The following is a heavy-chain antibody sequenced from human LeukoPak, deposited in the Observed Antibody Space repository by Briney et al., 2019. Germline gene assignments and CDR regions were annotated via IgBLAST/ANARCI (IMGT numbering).Heavy chain of an antibody. CDR1: GFTFSSYG. J-gene: IGHJ4*02. Sequence: GGSLRLSCAASGFTFSSYGMHWVRQAPGKGLEWVAVIWYDGGNKYYADSVKGRFTISRDSAKNSLYLQMNSLRAEDTAVYYCATSDSSGYYFSYYWGQGTLVTVSS. CDR2: IWYDGGNK. D-gene: IGHD3-22*01. CDR3: ATSDSSGYYFSYY. V-gene: IGHV3-33*03.